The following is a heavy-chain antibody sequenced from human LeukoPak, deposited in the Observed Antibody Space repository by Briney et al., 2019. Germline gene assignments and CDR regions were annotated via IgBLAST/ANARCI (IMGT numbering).Heavy chain of an antibody. CDR3: ARDRRGEKDFDV. CDR1: GSSVSNDY. V-gene: IGHV3-53*04. J-gene: IGHJ3*01. CDR2: IYADGYT. Sequence: GGYLRLSCAASGSSVSNDYMSWVRQAPGKGLEWVSAIYADGYTRDAASVKGRFSISRHNSKNTVYLQMDNLRPEDTAVYYCARDRRGEKDFDVWGPGTMVTVSS.